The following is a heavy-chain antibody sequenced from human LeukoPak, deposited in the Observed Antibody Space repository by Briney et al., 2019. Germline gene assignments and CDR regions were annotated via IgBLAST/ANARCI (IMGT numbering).Heavy chain of an antibody. Sequence: SETLSLTCTVSGGSISSSSYYWGWIRQPPGKGLEWIGSIYYSGSTYYNPSLKSRVTISLDTSKNQFSLKLSSVTAADTAVYYCARACGNASCYTDFDYWGQGILVTVSS. J-gene: IGHJ4*02. CDR3: ARACGNASCYTDFDY. CDR1: GGSISSSSYY. CDR2: IYYSGST. V-gene: IGHV4-39*07. D-gene: IGHD2-2*02.